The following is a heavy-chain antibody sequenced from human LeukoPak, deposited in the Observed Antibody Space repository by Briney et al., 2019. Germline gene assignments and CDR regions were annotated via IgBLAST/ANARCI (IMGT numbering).Heavy chain of an antibody. CDR3: ARTYCSGGSCHFDY. CDR2: MFYSGTT. CDR1: GGSIRSYY. J-gene: IGHJ4*02. Sequence: SETLSLTCTVSGGSIRSYYWSWIRQPPGQGMEWVGYMFYSGTTDSNPPLKSRVTISVDTSKNQFSLKLSSVTAADTAVYYCARTYCSGGSCHFDYWGQGTLVTVSS. D-gene: IGHD2-15*01. V-gene: IGHV4-59*08.